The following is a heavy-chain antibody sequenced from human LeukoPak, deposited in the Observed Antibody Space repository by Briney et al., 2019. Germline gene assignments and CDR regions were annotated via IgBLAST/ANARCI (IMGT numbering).Heavy chain of an antibody. V-gene: IGHV3-69-1*01. D-gene: IGHD1-7*01. Sequence: GGSLRLSCAASGFTFSDHYMSWIRQAPGKGLEWVSYISSGSTIYYADSVKGRFTISRDNAKNSLYLQMNSLRAEDTAVYYCARSTSRKLELQEVDYWGQGTLVTVSS. CDR3: ARSTSRKLELQEVDY. CDR1: GFTFSDHY. J-gene: IGHJ4*02. CDR2: ISSGSTI.